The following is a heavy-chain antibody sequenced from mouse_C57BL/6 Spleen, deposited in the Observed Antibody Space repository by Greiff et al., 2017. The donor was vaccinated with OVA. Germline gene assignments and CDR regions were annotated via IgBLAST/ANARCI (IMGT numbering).Heavy chain of an antibody. D-gene: IGHD3-2*02. Sequence: QVQLKQSGPELVKPGASVKISCKASGYAFSSSWMNWVKQRPGKGLEWIGRIYPGDGDTNYNGKFKGKATLTADKSSSTAYMQLSSLTSEDSAVYFCARGGDSSGYDYAMDYWGQGTSVTVSS. J-gene: IGHJ4*01. CDR1: GYAFSSSW. CDR3: ARGGDSSGYDYAMDY. V-gene: IGHV1-82*01. CDR2: IYPGDGDT.